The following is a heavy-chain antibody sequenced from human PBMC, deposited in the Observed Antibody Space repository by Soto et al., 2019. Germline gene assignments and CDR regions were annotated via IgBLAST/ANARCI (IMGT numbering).Heavy chain of an antibody. CDR3: AKGGLPSFDY. CDR2: IGGSGGST. Sequence: GGSLRLSCAASGVTFRGYAMSWVRQAPGKGLEWVSAIGGSGGSTYYADSVKGRFTISRDNSKNTLYLQMNSLRAEDTAVYYCAKGGLPSFDYWGQGTLVTVSS. D-gene: IGHD5-18*01. V-gene: IGHV3-23*01. J-gene: IGHJ4*02. CDR1: GVTFRGYA.